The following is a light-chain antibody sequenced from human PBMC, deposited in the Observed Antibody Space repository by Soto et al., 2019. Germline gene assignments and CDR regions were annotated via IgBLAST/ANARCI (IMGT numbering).Light chain of an antibody. CDR3: ASWDDSLNGGV. J-gene: IGLJ3*02. Sequence: QSVLTQPPSASGTPGQRVTISCSGSSSNIGSNTVSWYQQLPGTAPKLLIYNNNQRPSGVPDRLSGSKSGTSASLALSGVQSEDEADYYCASWDDSLNGGVFGGGTKLTVL. CDR2: NNN. CDR1: SSNIGSNT. V-gene: IGLV1-44*01.